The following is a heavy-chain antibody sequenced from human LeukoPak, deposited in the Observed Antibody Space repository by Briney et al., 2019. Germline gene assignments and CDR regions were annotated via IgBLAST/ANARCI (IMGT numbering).Heavy chain of an antibody. V-gene: IGHV3-23*01. CDR3: AKGNYDSSGYYFDY. J-gene: IGHJ4*02. CDR1: GFTFSSYG. Sequence: GGTLRLSCAASGFTFSSYGMSWVRQAPGKGLEWVSAISGSGGSTYYADSVKGRFTISRDNSKNTLYLQMNSLRAEDTAVYYCAKGNYDSSGYYFDYWGQGTLVTVSS. D-gene: IGHD3-22*01. CDR2: ISGSGGST.